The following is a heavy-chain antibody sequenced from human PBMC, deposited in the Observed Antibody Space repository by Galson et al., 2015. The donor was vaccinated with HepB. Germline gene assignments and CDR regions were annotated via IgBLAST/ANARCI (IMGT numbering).Heavy chain of an antibody. CDR1: GFTFSSHA. D-gene: IGHD5-18*01. CDR3: ARGWIQLWSGGTFDY. V-gene: IGHV3-30-3*01. CDR2: ISYDGSKK. J-gene: IGHJ4*02. Sequence: SLRLSCAASGFTFSSHAMHWVRQGPGKGLEWVAVISYDGSKKYYADSVKGRVTISRDNSKNTLYLQMNSLRAEDTAVYYCARGWIQLWSGGTFDYWGQGTLVTVSS.